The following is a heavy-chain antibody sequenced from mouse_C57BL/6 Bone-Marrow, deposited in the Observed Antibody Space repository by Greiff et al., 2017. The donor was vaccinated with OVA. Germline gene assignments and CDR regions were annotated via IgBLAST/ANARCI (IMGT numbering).Heavy chain of an antibody. CDR3: ARNYYGKRYYAMDY. J-gene: IGHJ4*01. V-gene: IGHV5-17*01. CDR2: ISSGSSTI. D-gene: IGHD2-1*01. CDR1: GFTFSDYG. Sequence: DVKLVESGGGLVKPGGSLKLSCAASGFTFSDYGMHWVRQAPEKGLEWVAYISSGSSTIYYADTVKGRFTISRDNAKNTLFLQMTSLRSEDTAMYYCARNYYGKRYYAMDYWGQGTSVTVSS.